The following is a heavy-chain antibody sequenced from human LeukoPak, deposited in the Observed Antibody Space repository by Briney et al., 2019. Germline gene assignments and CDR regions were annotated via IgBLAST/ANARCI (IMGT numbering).Heavy chain of an antibody. Sequence: PGGSLRLSCAASGFTVRNYCMSWVRQAPGKGLEWVAVIYGDGSTYYADSVKGRFTISSDNLKNTLSLQMDSLRAADTAMYYCARGDDSGYYDYFDYWGQGALVTVSS. CDR3: ARGDDSGYYDYFDY. D-gene: IGHD3-22*01. CDR2: IYGDGST. CDR1: GFTVRNYC. V-gene: IGHV3-53*01. J-gene: IGHJ4*02.